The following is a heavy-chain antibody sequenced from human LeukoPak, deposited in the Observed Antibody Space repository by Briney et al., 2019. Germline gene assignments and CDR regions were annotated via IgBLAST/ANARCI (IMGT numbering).Heavy chain of an antibody. D-gene: IGHD4-11*01. V-gene: IGHV4-39*02. J-gene: IGHJ4*02. CDR1: GGPISSSSYY. CDR2: IYYSGST. CDR3: AGEMTTVTRGDY. Sequence: PSETLSLTCTVSGGPISSSSYYWGWIRQPPGKGLEWIGSIYYSGSTYYNPSLKSRVTISVDTSKNQFSLKLSSVTAADTAVYYCAGEMTTVTRGDYWGQGTLVTVSS.